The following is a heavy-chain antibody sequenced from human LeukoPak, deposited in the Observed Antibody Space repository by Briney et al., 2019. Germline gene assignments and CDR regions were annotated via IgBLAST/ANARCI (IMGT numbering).Heavy chain of an antibody. CDR2: INHSGST. D-gene: IGHD2-15*01. CDR1: GGSFSGYY. CDR3: ALCSEAAFDI. V-gene: IGHV4-34*01. Sequence: PSETLSLTCAVYGGSFSGYYWSWIRQPPGKGLEWIGEINHSGSTNYNPSLKSRVTISVDTSKNQCSLKLSSVTAADTAVYYCALCSEAAFDIWGQGTMVTVSS. J-gene: IGHJ3*02.